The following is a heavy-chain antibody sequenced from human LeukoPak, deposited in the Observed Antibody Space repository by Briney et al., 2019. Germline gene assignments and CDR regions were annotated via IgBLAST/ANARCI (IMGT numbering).Heavy chain of an antibody. D-gene: IGHD3-10*01. CDR2: ISSSGSTI. V-gene: IGHV3-48*03. J-gene: IGHJ5*02. CDR3: ARAHYYGSGSYSLGWFDP. Sequence: GGSLRLSCAASGFTFSSYEMNWVRQAPGKGLEWVSYISSSGSTIYYADSVKGRFTISRDNAKNSLYPQMNSLRAEDTAVYYCARAHYYGSGSYSLGWFDPWGQGTLVTVSS. CDR1: GFTFSSYE.